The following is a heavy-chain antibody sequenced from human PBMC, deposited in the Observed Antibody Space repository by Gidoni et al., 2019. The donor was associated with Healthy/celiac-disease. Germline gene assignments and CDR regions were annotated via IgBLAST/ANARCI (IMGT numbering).Heavy chain of an antibody. V-gene: IGHV1-18*01. CDR2: ISAYNGNT. Sequence: QVPLLQSGAEVKNTAASANVSCKASGYTFTSYGIRWVRQAPGQGLEWMGGISAYNGNTNYAQKLQGSVTMTTDTSTSTAYMELRSLRSDDTAVYYCARGLGLYFDYWGQGTLVTVSS. CDR3: ARGLGLYFDY. J-gene: IGHJ4*02. CDR1: GYTFTSYG. D-gene: IGHD3-9*01.